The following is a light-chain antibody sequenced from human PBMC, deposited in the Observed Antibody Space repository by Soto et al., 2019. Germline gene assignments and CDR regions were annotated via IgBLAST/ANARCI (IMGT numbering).Light chain of an antibody. V-gene: IGLV2-8*01. Sequence: QSVLTQPPSASGSPGQSVTISCTGTSSDVGGYNYVSWYHQHPGKAPKLMIYEVSKRPSGVPDRFSGSKSGNTASLTVSGLQAEDEADYYCSSYAGSNILGVFXTGTKVTVL. CDR1: SSDVGGYNY. J-gene: IGLJ1*01. CDR2: EVS. CDR3: SSYAGSNILGV.